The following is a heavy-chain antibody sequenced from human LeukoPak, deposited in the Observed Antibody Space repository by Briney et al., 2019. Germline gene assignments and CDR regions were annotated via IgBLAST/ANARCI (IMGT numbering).Heavy chain of an antibody. Sequence: GASVKVSCKASGGTFSSYAINWVRQATGQGLEWMGWMNPNSGNTGYAQKFQGRVTITRNTSISTAYMELSSLRSEDTAVYYCARGLSGWYYYYYMDVWGKGTTVTVSS. V-gene: IGHV1-8*03. CDR1: GGTFSSYA. D-gene: IGHD6-19*01. J-gene: IGHJ6*03. CDR3: ARGLSGWYYYYYMDV. CDR2: MNPNSGNT.